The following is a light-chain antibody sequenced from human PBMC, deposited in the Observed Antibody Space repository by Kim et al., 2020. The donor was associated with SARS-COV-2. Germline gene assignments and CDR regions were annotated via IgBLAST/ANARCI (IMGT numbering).Light chain of an antibody. V-gene: IGKV1-5*03. CDR2: TAS. J-gene: IGKJ2*01. Sequence: IQMTQSPSTLSASLGDRVTITCRASQNINTWLAWYQQKPGNAPKLLIYTASSLQSGVPSRFSGSGSGTEFTLTISGLQPDDFATYYRQYYSMSYTFGQGTKLEI. CDR3: QYYSMSYT. CDR1: QNINTW.